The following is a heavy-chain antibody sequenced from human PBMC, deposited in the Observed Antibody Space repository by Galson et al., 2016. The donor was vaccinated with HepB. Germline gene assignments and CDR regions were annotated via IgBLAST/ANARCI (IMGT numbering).Heavy chain of an antibody. CDR3: AGVKSSYCSSSTCYGPYYFDY. V-gene: IGHV1-18*01. CDR1: GYTLNRYG. D-gene: IGHD2-2*01. Sequence: SVKVSCKASGYTLNRYGISWVRQAPGQGLEWMGWISAYNTYRNSAQKVQGRISMTTDTSTSTTYMELRSLTSDDTAVYYCAGVKSSYCSSSTCYGPYYFDYWGQGTLVTVSS. CDR2: ISAYNTYR. J-gene: IGHJ4*02.